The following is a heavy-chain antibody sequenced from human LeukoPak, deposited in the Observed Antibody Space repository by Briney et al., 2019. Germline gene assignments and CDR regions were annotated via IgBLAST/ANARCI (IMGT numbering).Heavy chain of an antibody. V-gene: IGHV4-38-2*02. Sequence: SETLSLTCTVSGYSISSGYYWGWIRQPPGKGLEWIGSIYHSGYTYYNPSLKSRVTISIDTSKNQFSLNLTSVTAADTAIYYCARVCLAARCLDYWGQGTLVTVSS. CDR3: ARVCLAARCLDY. CDR2: IYHSGYT. J-gene: IGHJ4*02. D-gene: IGHD6-6*01. CDR1: GYSISSGYY.